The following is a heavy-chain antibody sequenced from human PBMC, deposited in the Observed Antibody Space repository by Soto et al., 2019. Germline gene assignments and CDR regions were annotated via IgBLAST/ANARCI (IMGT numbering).Heavy chain of an antibody. CDR2: ISSSSSTI. V-gene: IGHV3-48*01. Sequence: GGSLRLSCAASGFTFSSYSMNWVRQAPGKGLEWVSYISSSSSTIYYADSVKGRFTISRDNAKNSLYLQMNSLRAEDTAVYYCGSNVRFLEWLLQDYYYYYMDVWGKGTTVTVSS. J-gene: IGHJ6*03. CDR3: GSNVRFLEWLLQDYYYYYMDV. CDR1: GFTFSSYS. D-gene: IGHD3-3*01.